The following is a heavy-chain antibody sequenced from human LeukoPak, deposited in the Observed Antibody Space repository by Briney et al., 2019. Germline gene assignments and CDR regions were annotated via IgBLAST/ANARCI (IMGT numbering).Heavy chain of an antibody. CDR2: IWYDGSNK. J-gene: IGHJ4*02. CDR3: AKDHYVQPEFDY. Sequence: QSGGSLRLSCAASGFTFSSYGMHWVRQAPGKGLEWVAVIWYDGSNKYYADSVKGRFTISRDNSKNTLYLQMNSLRVEDTAVYYCAKDHYVQPEFDYWGQGTLVTVSS. D-gene: IGHD1-1*01. CDR1: GFTFSSYG. V-gene: IGHV3-33*06.